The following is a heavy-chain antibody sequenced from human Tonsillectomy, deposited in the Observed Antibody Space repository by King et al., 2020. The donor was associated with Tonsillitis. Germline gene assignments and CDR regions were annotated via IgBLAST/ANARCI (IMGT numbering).Heavy chain of an antibody. Sequence: VQLVESGGGVVQPGRSLRLSCTASGFTFSSYTIHWVRQAPGKGLEWLAVISFDGSRKYFPDSVKGRVTISRDNSRNTQNLQMNSLRPEYTAVYYCARDRGSASFDYWGQGTLVTVSS. D-gene: IGHD2-15*01. CDR1: GFTFSSYT. CDR3: ARDRGSASFDY. V-gene: IGHV3-30-3*01. J-gene: IGHJ4*02. CDR2: ISFDGSRK.